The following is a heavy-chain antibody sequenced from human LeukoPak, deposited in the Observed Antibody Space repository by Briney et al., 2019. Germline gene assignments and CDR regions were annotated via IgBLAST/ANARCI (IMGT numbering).Heavy chain of an antibody. CDR2: ISAYNGNT. D-gene: IGHD6-19*01. V-gene: IGHV1-18*01. CDR3: ARDDSGTRRGWFKH. J-gene: IGHJ4*01. CDR1: GYTFTSYG. Sequence: ASVKVSCKASGYTFTSYGISWVRQAPGQGLEWMGWISAYNGNTNYAQKLQGRVTMTTDTSTSTAYMELSSLRSDDTAAYYCARDDSGTRRGWFKHWGQGTLVTVSS.